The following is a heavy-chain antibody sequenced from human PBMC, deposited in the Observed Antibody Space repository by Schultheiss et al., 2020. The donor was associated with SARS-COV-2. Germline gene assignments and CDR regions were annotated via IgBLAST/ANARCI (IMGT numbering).Heavy chain of an antibody. D-gene: IGHD6-6*01. CDR1: GFTFSSYA. CDR2: ISSSSSTI. Sequence: GESLKISCAASGFTFSSYAMSWVRQAPGKGLEWVSYISSSSSTIYYADSVKGRFTISRDNSKNTLYLQMNSLRAEDTAVYYCAKDREGRDRSSDIGYWGQGTLVTVSS. J-gene: IGHJ4*02. CDR3: AKDREGRDRSSDIGY. V-gene: IGHV3-23*01.